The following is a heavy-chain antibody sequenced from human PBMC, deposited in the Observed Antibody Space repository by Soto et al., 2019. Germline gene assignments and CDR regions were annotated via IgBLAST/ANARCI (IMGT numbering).Heavy chain of an antibody. CDR1: GGSVSSGSYY. V-gene: IGHV4-61*01. D-gene: IGHD5-12*01. Sequence: QVQLQESGPGLVKPSETLSLTCTVSGGSVSSGSYYWSWIRQPPGKGLEWIGYIYYSGSTNYNPSLKSRATIQVDPSKNQFSLKLSPVTAADTAVYYCARDRQIVAPYYNYGMDVWGQGTTFTVSS. CDR2: IYYSGST. J-gene: IGHJ6*02. CDR3: ARDRQIVAPYYNYGMDV.